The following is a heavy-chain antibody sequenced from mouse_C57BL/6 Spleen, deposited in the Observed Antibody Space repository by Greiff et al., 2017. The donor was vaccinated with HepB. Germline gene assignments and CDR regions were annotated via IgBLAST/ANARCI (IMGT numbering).Heavy chain of an antibody. Sequence: EVQLQQSGPELVKPGASVKMSCKASGYTFTDYNMHWVKQSHGKSLEWIGYINPNNGGTSYNQKFKGKATLTVNKSSSTAYMELRSLISEDSAVYYCARGVDYDVYWYFDVWGTGTTVTVSS. J-gene: IGHJ1*03. CDR1: GYTFTDYN. CDR2: INPNNGGT. D-gene: IGHD2-4*01. V-gene: IGHV1-22*01. CDR3: ARGVDYDVYWYFDV.